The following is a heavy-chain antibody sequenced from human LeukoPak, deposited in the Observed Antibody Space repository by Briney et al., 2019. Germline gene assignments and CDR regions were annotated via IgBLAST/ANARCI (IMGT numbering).Heavy chain of an antibody. CDR2: IIPILGIA. CDR1: GGTFSSYA. CDR3: VSVVVAATGYYFDY. J-gene: IGHJ4*02. V-gene: IGHV1-69*04. Sequence: SSVKVSCKASGGTFSSYAISWVRQAPGQGREWMGRIIPILGIANYAQKFQGRVTITADKSTSTAYMELSSLRSEDTAVYYCVSVVVAATGYYFDYWGQGTLVTVSS. D-gene: IGHD2-15*01.